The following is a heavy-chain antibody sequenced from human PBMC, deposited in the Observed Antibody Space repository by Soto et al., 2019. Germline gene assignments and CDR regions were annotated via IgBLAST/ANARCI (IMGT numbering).Heavy chain of an antibody. CDR1: GYTFTGYD. V-gene: IGHV1-2*04. J-gene: IGHJ3*01. CDR3: ARGPEGIAVADV. Sequence: ASVKVSCKASGYTFTGYDMHWVRQAPGQGLEWMGWINPNSGGTNYAQKFQGWVTMTRDTSISTAYMELSRLRSDDTTVYYCARGPEGIAVADVWGQGTMVTVSS. D-gene: IGHD6-19*01. CDR2: INPNSGGT.